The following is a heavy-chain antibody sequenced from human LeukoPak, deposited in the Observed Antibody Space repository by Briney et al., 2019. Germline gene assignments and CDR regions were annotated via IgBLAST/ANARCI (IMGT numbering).Heavy chain of an antibody. V-gene: IGHV4-59*12. J-gene: IGHJ4*02. D-gene: IGHD2-2*01. CDR1: GGSISSYY. Sequence: SETLSLTCTVSGGSISSYYWSWIRQPPGKGLQWIGNTYNSGSTNYNPSLQSRVTISVDTSKNEFSLKLSSVTAADTAVYYCARGTSYSNPLDYWGQGTLVTVSS. CDR2: TYNSGST. CDR3: ARGTSYSNPLDY.